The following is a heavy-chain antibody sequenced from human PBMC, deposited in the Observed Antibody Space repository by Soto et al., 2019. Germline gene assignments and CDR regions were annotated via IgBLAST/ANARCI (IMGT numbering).Heavy chain of an antibody. CDR2: ISGDSGNT. J-gene: IGHJ4*03. D-gene: IGHD6-19*01. V-gene: IGHV1-3*01. CDR3: ARDGVEAGNFNFDY. CDR1: GYTFTSYG. Sequence: GASVKFSCKASGYTFTSYGIIWLRQAPGQRLEWMGLISGDSGNTKYSPKLQDRVTITRDTSASTAYMELSSLRSEDTALYYCARDGVEAGNFNFDYWGQGTLVTVSS.